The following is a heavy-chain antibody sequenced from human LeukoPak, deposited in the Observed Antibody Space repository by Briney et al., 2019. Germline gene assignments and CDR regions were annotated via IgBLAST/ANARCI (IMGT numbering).Heavy chain of an antibody. Sequence: GGSLRLSCTGSGFTFSKNWIHWVRQTPGKGPMWLSRVSGDGIETHYADSVRGRFSVSRDNAKNTVYLQMNSLIVDDTANCARDLRDENLWGQGTLVSVSS. CDR1: GFTFSKNW. CDR3: ARDLRDENL. V-gene: IGHV3-74*01. D-gene: IGHD5-24*01. J-gene: IGHJ4*02. CDR2: VSGDGIET.